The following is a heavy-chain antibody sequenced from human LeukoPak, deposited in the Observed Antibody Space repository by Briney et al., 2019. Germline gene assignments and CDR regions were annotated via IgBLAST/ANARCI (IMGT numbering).Heavy chain of an antibody. D-gene: IGHD1-26*01. V-gene: IGHV3-21*01. CDR2: ISSSSSYI. CDR1: GFSISNYS. J-gene: IGHJ4*02. Sequence: GGSLRLSCAASGFSISNYSMNWVRQAPGKGLEWVSSISSSSSYIYYADSVKGRFTISRDNAKNSLYLQMNSLRAEDTAVYYCARSVGATSLDYWGQGTLVTVSS. CDR3: ARSVGATSLDY.